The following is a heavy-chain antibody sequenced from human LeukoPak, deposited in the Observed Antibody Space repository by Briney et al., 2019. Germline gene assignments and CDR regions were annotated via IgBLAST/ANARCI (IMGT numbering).Heavy chain of an antibody. CDR3: AKDRWLVQDY. J-gene: IGHJ4*02. Sequence: GGSLRLSCTMSGVTFISYGIHWVRQAPGKGLEWVGFIRYDGSDKYYADSVKGRFTISRDNSKNTVYVQMNSLRGDDTAGYYCAKDRWLVQDYWGQGTLVTVSS. CDR1: GVTFISYG. D-gene: IGHD6-19*01. CDR2: IRYDGSDK. V-gene: IGHV3-30*02.